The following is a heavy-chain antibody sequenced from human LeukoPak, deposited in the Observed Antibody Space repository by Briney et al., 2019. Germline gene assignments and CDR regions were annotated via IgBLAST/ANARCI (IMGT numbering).Heavy chain of an antibody. D-gene: IGHD2-8*02. CDR3: AAYYSDTGARD. CDR2: INPNSGGT. Sequence: ASVKVSRKASGHTSTAYYTFWVRQAPGRGLERMGWINPNSGGTNYAPTFQSRVTMTRDTSISTAYLELSGLTSDDTAVYYCAAYYSDTGARDWGEGTLVTVSS. J-gene: IGHJ4*02. CDR1: GHTSTAYY. V-gene: IGHV1-2*02.